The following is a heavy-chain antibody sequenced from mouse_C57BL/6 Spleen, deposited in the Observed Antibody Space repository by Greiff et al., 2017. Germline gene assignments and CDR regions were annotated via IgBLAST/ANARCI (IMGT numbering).Heavy chain of an antibody. D-gene: IGHD1-1*01. CDR2: ISSGSSTI. V-gene: IGHV5-17*01. J-gene: IGHJ3*01. Sequence: EVMLVESGGGLVKPGGSLTLSCAASGFTFSDYGMHWVRQAPEKGLEWVAYISSGSSTIYYADTVKGRFTISRDNAKNTLFLQMTSLRSEDTAMYYCATTVVAPGFAYWGQGTLVTVSA. CDR1: GFTFSDYG. CDR3: ATTVVAPGFAY.